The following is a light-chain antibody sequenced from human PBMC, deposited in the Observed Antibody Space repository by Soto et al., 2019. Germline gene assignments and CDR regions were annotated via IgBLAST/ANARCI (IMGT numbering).Light chain of an antibody. J-gene: IGLJ1*01. V-gene: IGLV2-14*01. CDR3: SSYTGSSTLNYV. Sequence: QLVLTQPASVSGSPGQSITISCTGTSSDVGGYNYVSWYQQHPGKAPKLMIYDVSNRPSGVSNRFSGSKSGNTASLTISGLQAEDEADYYCSSYTGSSTLNYVFGTGTKLTVL. CDR1: SSDVGGYNY. CDR2: DVS.